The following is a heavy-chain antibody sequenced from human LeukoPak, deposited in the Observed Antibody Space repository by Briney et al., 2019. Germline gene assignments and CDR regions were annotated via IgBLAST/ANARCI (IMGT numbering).Heavy chain of an antibody. Sequence: GGSLRLSCAASGFMFSAYAMNWVRQAPGKGLEWISYISSSSSSIYYADSVKGRFTISRDNAKNSLYLQLNSLRAEDTAVYYCASAGTSRSYSRVEYWGQGTLVTVSS. CDR3: ASAGTSRSYSRVEY. J-gene: IGHJ4*02. D-gene: IGHD3-10*01. CDR1: GFMFSAYA. V-gene: IGHV3-48*04. CDR2: ISSSSSSI.